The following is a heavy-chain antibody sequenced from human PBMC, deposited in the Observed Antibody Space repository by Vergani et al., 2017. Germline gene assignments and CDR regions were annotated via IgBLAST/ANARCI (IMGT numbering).Heavy chain of an antibody. Sequence: EVQLLESGGGLVQPGGSLRLSCAASGFTFSSYAMSWVRQAPGKGLEWVSGIRGSGGSPYYADSVKGRFTISRDNSKNTLYLQMNSRRAEDTAVYYCARDGGSGWSSVLYDLDYWGQGTLVTVSS. CDR2: IRGSGGSP. CDR1: GFTFSSYA. CDR3: ARDGGSGWSSVLYDLDY. V-gene: IGHV3-23*01. D-gene: IGHD6-19*01. J-gene: IGHJ4*02.